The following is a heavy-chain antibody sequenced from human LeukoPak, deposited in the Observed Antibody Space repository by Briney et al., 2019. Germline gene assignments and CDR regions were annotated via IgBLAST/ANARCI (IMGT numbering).Heavy chain of an antibody. Sequence: SETLSLTCNVSGGSFTDDYWSWVRHPPGTGLELIWYIYYSGSTDCNPSLKSRVTMSVDTSNNQFSLKMRSVTTADTAVYYCARGPTVVHLRYLGQGTLVTVSS. CDR3: ARGPTVVHLRY. CDR2: IYYSGST. CDR1: GGSFTDDY. D-gene: IGHD4-23*01. J-gene: IGHJ4*02. V-gene: IGHV4-59*01.